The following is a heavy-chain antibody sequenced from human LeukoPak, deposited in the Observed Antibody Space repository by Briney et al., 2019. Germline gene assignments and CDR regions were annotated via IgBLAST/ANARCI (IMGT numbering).Heavy chain of an antibody. CDR1: GGSFSGYY. CDR2: INHSGST. V-gene: IGHV4-34*01. D-gene: IGHD2-15*01. Sequence: PSETLSLTCAVYGGSFSGYYWSWIRQPPGKGLEWIGEINHSGSTNYNPSLKSRVTISVDTSKNQFSLKLSSVTAADTAMYYCARACSGSYYYYYYMDVWGKGTTVTVSS. J-gene: IGHJ6*03. CDR3: ARACSGSYYYYYYMDV.